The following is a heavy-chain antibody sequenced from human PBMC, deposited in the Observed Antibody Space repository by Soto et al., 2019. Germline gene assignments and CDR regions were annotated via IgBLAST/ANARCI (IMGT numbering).Heavy chain of an antibody. J-gene: IGHJ4*02. CDR3: ARDNSGSYQPSPGYFDY. D-gene: IGHD1-26*01. CDR2: ISAYNGNT. Sequence: GASVKVSCKASGYTFTSYGISWVRQAPGQGLEWMGWISAYNGNTNYAQKLQGRVTMTTDASTSTAYMELRSLRSDDTAVYYCARDNSGSYQPSPGYFDYWGQGTLVTVSS. V-gene: IGHV1-18*01. CDR1: GYTFTSYG.